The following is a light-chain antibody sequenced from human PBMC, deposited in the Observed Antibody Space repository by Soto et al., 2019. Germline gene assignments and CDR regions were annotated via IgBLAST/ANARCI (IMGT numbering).Light chain of an antibody. J-gene: IGKJ1*01. CDR1: QSVLYSSNNKNS. Sequence: DIVMTQSPDSLAVSLGERATINCKSSQSVLYSSNNKNSVAWYQQKPGQPPQLLIYWASTRESGVPDRFSGSESGTDFTLTISSLQAEDVAVYYCQQYYGPPRTFGQGTKVDIK. V-gene: IGKV4-1*01. CDR2: WAS. CDR3: QQYYGPPRT.